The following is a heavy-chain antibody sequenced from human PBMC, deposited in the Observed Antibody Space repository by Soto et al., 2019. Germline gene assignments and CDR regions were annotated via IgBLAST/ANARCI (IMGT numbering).Heavy chain of an antibody. V-gene: IGHV3-33*01. CDR1: GFTFSSYG. CDR2: IWYDGSNK. D-gene: IGHD3-22*01. J-gene: IGHJ4*02. Sequence: QVQLVESGGGVVQPGRSLRLSCAAAGFTFSSYGMHWFRQAPGKGLEWVAGIWYDGSNKYYADSVKGRFTISRDNSKNTLYLQMNSLRAEDTAVYYCARGPQPNYYDSSGYYLDYWGQGTLVTVSS. CDR3: ARGPQPNYYDSSGYYLDY.